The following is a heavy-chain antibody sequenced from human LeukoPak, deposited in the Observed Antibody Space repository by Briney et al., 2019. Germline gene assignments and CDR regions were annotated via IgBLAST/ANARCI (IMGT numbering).Heavy chain of an antibody. CDR1: GFTFSSYS. J-gene: IGHJ6*02. CDR2: ISSSSSYI. D-gene: IGHD2-2*01. Sequence: GGSLRLSCAASGFTFSSYSMNWVRQAPGKGLEWVSSISSSSSYIYYADSVKGRFTISRDNAKNSLYLQMNSLRAEDTAVYYCARNPYCSSTSCYGVNYYYYYGMDVWGQGTTVTVSS. V-gene: IGHV3-21*01. CDR3: ARNPYCSSTSCYGVNYYYYYGMDV.